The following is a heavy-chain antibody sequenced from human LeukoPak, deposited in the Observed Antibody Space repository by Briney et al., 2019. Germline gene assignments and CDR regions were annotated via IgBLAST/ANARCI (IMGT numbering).Heavy chain of an antibody. Sequence: GESLKISCKGSGYSFTSYWIGWVRQMPGKGLEWMGIIYPGDSDTRYSPSFQGQVTISADKSISTAYLQWSSLKASDTAMYYCARRAYSSGGTDYYYYYGMGVWGQGTTVTVSS. CDR2: IYPGDSDT. D-gene: IGHD6-19*01. CDR3: ARRAYSSGGTDYYYYYGMGV. CDR1: GYSFTSYW. J-gene: IGHJ6*02. V-gene: IGHV5-51*01.